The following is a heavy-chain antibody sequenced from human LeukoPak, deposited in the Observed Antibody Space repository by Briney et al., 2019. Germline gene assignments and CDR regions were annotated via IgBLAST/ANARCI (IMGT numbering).Heavy chain of an antibody. D-gene: IGHD6-6*01. CDR1: GGTFSSYT. Sequence: SVKVSCKASGGTFSSYTISWVRQAPGQGLEWMGRIIPILGIANYAQKFQGRVTITADKSTSTAYMELSSLRSEDTAVYYCARGVVADRGYFDYWGQGTLVTVSS. V-gene: IGHV1-69*02. CDR2: IIPILGIA. CDR3: ARGVVADRGYFDY. J-gene: IGHJ4*02.